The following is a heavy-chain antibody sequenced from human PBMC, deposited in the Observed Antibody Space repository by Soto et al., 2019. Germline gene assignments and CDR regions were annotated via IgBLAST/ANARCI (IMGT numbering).Heavy chain of an antibody. J-gene: IGHJ4*02. CDR1: GFTFSDFW. V-gene: IGHV3-7*01. CDR2: IKHDGSEE. CDR3: VRTSGLDD. Sequence: EVHLVESGGGLVQPGGSLRLSCAASGFTFSDFWMSWVRQAPGKGLEWVANIKHDGSEEHFVDSVKGRFTISRDNAKNSLYLQMSSLRDEDTAVYYCVRTSGLDDWGQGALVTVSS.